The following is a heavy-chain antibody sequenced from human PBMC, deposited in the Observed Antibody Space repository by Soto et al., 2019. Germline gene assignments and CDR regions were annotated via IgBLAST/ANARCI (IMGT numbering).Heavy chain of an antibody. CDR2: IIPILGIA. CDR1: GGTFSSYT. V-gene: IGHV1-69*04. J-gene: IGHJ4*02. Sequence: QVQLVHSGAEVKKPGSSVKVSCKASGGTFSSYTISWVRQAPGQGLEWMGRIIPILGIANYAQKFQGRVTITADKSTSTAYMERSSLRSEDTAVYYCARDPSAGDSAGYWGQGTLVTVSS. D-gene: IGHD2-21*01. CDR3: ARDPSAGDSAGY.